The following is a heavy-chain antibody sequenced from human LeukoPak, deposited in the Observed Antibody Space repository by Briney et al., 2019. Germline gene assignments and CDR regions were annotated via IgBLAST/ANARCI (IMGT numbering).Heavy chain of an antibody. Sequence: GGSLRLSCAASGFTVTDNYMNWVRQSSGKGLEWVSAISGSGGSTYYADSVKGRFTITRDNSKNTLYLQMNSLRAEDTAVYYCARIVVVPAAGLRGDYFDYWGQGTLVTVSS. CDR3: ARIVVVPAAGLRGDYFDY. CDR1: GFTVTDNY. V-gene: IGHV3-23*01. D-gene: IGHD2-2*01. J-gene: IGHJ4*02. CDR2: ISGSGGST.